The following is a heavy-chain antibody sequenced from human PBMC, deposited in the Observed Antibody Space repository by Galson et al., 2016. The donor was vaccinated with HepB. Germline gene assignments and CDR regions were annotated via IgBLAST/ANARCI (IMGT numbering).Heavy chain of an antibody. CDR1: GFTFSSYA. CDR2: ISGSGGGT. CDR3: ARGRGYSGYASYYGMDV. J-gene: IGHJ6*02. Sequence: SLRLSCAASGFTFSSYAMSWVRQAPGKGLEWVSGISGSGGGTNYGDSVRGRFTISRDNSKNTPYLQMNSLRAEDTALYYCARGRGYSGYASYYGMDVWGQGTTVTVSS. V-gene: IGHV3-23*01. D-gene: IGHD5-12*01.